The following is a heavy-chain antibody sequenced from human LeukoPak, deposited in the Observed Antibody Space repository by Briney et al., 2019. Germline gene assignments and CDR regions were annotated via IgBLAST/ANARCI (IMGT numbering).Heavy chain of an antibody. J-gene: IGHJ6*03. D-gene: IGHD6-13*01. CDR3: ARNTFIAAAGTAYYYYMDV. Sequence: SETLSLTCAVYGGSFSGYYWSWIRQPPGKGLEWIGEINHSGSTNYNPSLKSRVTISVDTSKNQISLKLSSVTAADTAVYYCARNTFIAAAGTAYYYYMDVWGKGTTVTVSS. CDR2: INHSGST. CDR1: GGSFSGYY. V-gene: IGHV4-34*01.